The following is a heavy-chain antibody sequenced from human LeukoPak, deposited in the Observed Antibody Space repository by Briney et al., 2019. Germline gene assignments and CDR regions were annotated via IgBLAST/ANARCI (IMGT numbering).Heavy chain of an antibody. J-gene: IGHJ4*02. CDR3: ARTETYGDYGYFDY. CDR1: GFTFSSYG. V-gene: IGHV3-33*01. Sequence: PGGSLRLSCAASGFTFSSYGMHWVRQAPGKGLEWVAHIWYDGSNKYYADSVKGRFTISRDNSKNTLYLQMNSLRAEDTAVYYCARTETYGDYGYFDYWGQGTLVTVSS. CDR2: IWYDGSNK. D-gene: IGHD4-17*01.